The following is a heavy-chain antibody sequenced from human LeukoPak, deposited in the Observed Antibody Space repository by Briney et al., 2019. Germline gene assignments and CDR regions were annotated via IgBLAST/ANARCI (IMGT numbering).Heavy chain of an antibody. CDR3: ARAVTAVAGGNWFDP. V-gene: IGHV3-53*01. CDR1: GFTVSSNY. D-gene: IGHD6-19*01. Sequence: GGSLRLSCAASGFTVSSNYMSWVRQAPGKGLEWVSVIYSGGSTYYADSVKGRFTISRDNSKNTLYLQMNSLRAEDTAVYYCARAVTAVAGGNWFDPWGQGTLVTVSS. J-gene: IGHJ5*02. CDR2: IYSGGST.